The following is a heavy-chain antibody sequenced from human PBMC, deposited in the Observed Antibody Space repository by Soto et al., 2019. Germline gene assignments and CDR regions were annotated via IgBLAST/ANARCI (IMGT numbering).Heavy chain of an antibody. J-gene: IGHJ4*02. CDR1: GYTFTSYG. V-gene: IGHV1-18*01. Sequence: GASVKVSCKASGYTFTSYGISWVRQAPGQGLEWMGWISAYNGNTNYAQKLQGRVTMTTDTSTSTAYMELRSLRSDDTAVYYCARPYYYGSGSYYYFDYWGQGTLVTVSS. CDR2: ISAYNGNT. CDR3: ARPYYYGSGSYYYFDY. D-gene: IGHD3-10*01.